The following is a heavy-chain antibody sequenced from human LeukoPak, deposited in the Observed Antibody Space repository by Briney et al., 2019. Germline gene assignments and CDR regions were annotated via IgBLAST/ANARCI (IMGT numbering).Heavy chain of an antibody. V-gene: IGHV3-7*01. Sequence: GGSLRLSCAASGFTFSSYWMSWVRQAPGKGLEWVANIKQDGSEKYYVDSVKGRFTISRDNAKNSLYLQMNSLRDEDTAVYYCAKDSDYYHSSGYYYAYFQHWGQGTLVTVSS. CDR2: IKQDGSEK. D-gene: IGHD3-22*01. J-gene: IGHJ1*01. CDR3: AKDSDYYHSSGYYYAYFQH. CDR1: GFTFSSYW.